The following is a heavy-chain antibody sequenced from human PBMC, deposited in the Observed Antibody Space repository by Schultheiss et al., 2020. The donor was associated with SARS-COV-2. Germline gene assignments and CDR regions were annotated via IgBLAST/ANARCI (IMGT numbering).Heavy chain of an antibody. CDR1: GFTFSNHA. D-gene: IGHD5-24*01. CDR2: IYSGGST. V-gene: IGHV3-NL1*01. J-gene: IGHJ4*02. Sequence: GGSLRLSCEASGFTFSNHAMHWVRQAPGKGLEWVAVIYSGGSTYYADSVKGRFTISRDNAKNTLYLLMNNLRAEDTAVYYCARRPDTGNNLGLDSWGQGTPVTISS. CDR3: ARRPDTGNNLGLDS.